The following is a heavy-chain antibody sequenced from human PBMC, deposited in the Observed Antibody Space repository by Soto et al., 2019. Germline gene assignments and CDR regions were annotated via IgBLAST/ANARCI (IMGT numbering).Heavy chain of an antibody. Sequence: ASVKVSCKASGYTFTGYYMHWVRQAPGQGLEWMGWINPNSGGTNYAQKFQGRVTMTRDTSISTAYMELSRLRSDDTAVYYCARERSELELPYYYYYYGMDVWGQGTTGTVSS. D-gene: IGHD1-7*01. J-gene: IGHJ6*02. CDR2: INPNSGGT. CDR3: ARERSELELPYYYYYYGMDV. CDR1: GYTFTGYY. V-gene: IGHV1-2*02.